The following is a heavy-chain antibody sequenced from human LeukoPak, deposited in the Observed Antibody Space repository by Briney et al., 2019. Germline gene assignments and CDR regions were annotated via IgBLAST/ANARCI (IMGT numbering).Heavy chain of an antibody. J-gene: IGHJ6*02. CDR3: ASGLGFCSGSDCTNLVKDYYYGMNV. CDR1: GGSFSNYA. D-gene: IGHD2-15*01. V-gene: IGHV1-69*04. Sequence: SVKVSCKASGGSFSNYAFSWVRQAPGQGLEWMGRITPIVDIATYIQKFQGRVMITANKFTSTAYMELSSLTSEDTAVYYCASGLGFCSGSDCTNLVKDYYYGMNVWGQGTTVTVSS. CDR2: ITPIVDIA.